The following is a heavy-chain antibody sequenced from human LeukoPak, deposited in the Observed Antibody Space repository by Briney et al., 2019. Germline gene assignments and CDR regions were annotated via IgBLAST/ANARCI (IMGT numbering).Heavy chain of an antibody. Sequence: GGSLRLSCAASGFSFSSYWMSWVRQTPGKGLEWVANINKDGSEKYYMDSVRGRFTISRDNARNSLSLQMNSLRVEDTAVYYCARELVVGPAEYFQNWGQGTLVTVSS. J-gene: IGHJ1*01. CDR1: GFSFSSYW. CDR3: ARELVVGPAEYFQN. V-gene: IGHV3-7*01. CDR2: INKDGSEK. D-gene: IGHD2-8*02.